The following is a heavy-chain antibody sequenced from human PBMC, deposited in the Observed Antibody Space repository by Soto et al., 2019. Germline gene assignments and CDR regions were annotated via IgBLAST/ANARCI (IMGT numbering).Heavy chain of an antibody. J-gene: IGHJ4*02. CDR2: IKSDGSSI. D-gene: IGHD3-10*01. Sequence: EVQLVESGGGLVQPGGSLRLSCAASGFTFSNYWMHWARQAPGKGLVWVSRIKSDGSSISYADSVKGRFTISRDNARNTLYLQMNSLRAEDTAVYYCARGGFSGSGSYIQGDYWGQGTLVTVSS. V-gene: IGHV3-74*01. CDR1: GFTFSNYW. CDR3: ARGGFSGSGSYIQGDY.